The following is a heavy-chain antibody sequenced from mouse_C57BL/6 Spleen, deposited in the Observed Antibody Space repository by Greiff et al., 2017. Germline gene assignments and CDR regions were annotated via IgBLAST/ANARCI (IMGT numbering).Heavy chain of an antibody. J-gene: IGHJ3*01. CDR3: AKRGDYELAY. CDR1: GFSLTSYG. D-gene: IGHD2-13*01. CDR2: IWGDGST. Sequence: VKLLESGPGLVAPSPSLSITCTVSGFSLTSYGVSWVRQPPGKGLEWLGVIWGDGSTTYYSALISRLSSGKDNSKRQVILKLNSLQTDDAATYYGAKRGDYELAYWGQGTLVTVSA. V-gene: IGHV2-3*01.